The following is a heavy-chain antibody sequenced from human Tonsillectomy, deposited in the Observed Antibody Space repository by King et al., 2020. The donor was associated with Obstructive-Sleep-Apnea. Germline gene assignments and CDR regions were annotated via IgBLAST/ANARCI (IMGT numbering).Heavy chain of an antibody. D-gene: IGHD3-10*01. Sequence: QLVQSGGEVKKPGASVRVSCKASGYNFKTYGLSWVRQAPGQGLEWMGWISGHNGDTNYAQRFRGRVVMTADTTTSTAYMELSSLTPDDTAVYYCARDLFYYNSGTSYEDTFDIWGQGTMVTVSS. V-gene: IGHV1-18*01. CDR3: ARDLFYYNSGTSYEDTFDI. CDR2: ISGHNGDT. J-gene: IGHJ3*02. CDR1: GYNFKTYG.